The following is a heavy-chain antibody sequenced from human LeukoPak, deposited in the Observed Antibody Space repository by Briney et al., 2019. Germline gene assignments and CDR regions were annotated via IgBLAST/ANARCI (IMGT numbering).Heavy chain of an antibody. CDR2: ISGSGGST. CDR1: GFTFSIYA. Sequence: GGSLRLSCAASGFTFSIYAMSWVRQAPGKGLEWVSAISGSGGSTYYTDSVKGRFTISRGNSKHTLYLQMNSLRAEDTAVYYCAKARIAAAGGGVDYWGQGTLVTVSS. V-gene: IGHV3-23*01. J-gene: IGHJ4*02. CDR3: AKARIAAAGGGVDY. D-gene: IGHD6-13*01.